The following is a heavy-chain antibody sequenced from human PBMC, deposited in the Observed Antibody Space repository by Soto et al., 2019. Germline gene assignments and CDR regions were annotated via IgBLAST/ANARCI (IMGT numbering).Heavy chain of an antibody. Sequence: GGSLRLSCAASGFTFSSYGMHWVRQAPGKGLEWVAVIWYDGSNKYYADSVKGRFTISRDNSRNTLYLQMSSLRVEDTGVYFCTRAGPAECSSTSCFAHSTDVWGKGTTVTVSS. D-gene: IGHD2-2*01. CDR2: IWYDGSNK. CDR1: GFTFSSYG. J-gene: IGHJ6*04. V-gene: IGHV3-33*01. CDR3: TRAGPAECSSTSCFAHSTDV.